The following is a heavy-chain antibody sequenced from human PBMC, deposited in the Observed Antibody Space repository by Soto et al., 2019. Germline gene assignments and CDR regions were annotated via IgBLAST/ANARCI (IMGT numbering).Heavy chain of an antibody. CDR2: ITGTGGNT. V-gene: IGHV3-23*01. J-gene: IGHJ4*02. Sequence: EVQLLESGGGLVQPGGSLRLSCAASGFTFSSYAMSWVRQAPGKGLEWVSTITGTGGNTYYAASITGRFTISRDNSKNTLYLQMTSLRAEDTALYYWAKLVSTSSPGIFWGQGSMVTVSS. CDR1: GFTFSSYA. D-gene: IGHD1-26*01. CDR3: AKLVSTSSPGIF.